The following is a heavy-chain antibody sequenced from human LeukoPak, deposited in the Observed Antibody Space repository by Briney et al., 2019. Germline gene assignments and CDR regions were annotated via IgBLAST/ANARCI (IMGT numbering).Heavy chain of an antibody. CDR3: ARVSSWPYYFDY. V-gene: IGHV1-8*01. CDR1: GYTFTSYD. CDR2: MNPNSGNT. Sequence: ASVKVSCKASGYTFTSYDINWVRQATGQGLEWMGWMNPNSGNTGYAQKFQGRVTMTRNTSISTAYMELSSLRSEDTAVYYCARVSSWPYYFDYWGQGTLVTVSS. J-gene: IGHJ4*02. D-gene: IGHD6-13*01.